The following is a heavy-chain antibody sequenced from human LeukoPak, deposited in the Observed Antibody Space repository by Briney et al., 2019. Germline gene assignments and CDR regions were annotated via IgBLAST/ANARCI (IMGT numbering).Heavy chain of an antibody. CDR1: GFTFRSYS. Sequence: PGGSLRLSCAASGFTFRSYSMNWVRQAPGKGLEWVSSIRSSSSYIYYADSVRGRFTISRDNAKNSLYLQLSSLRPEDMAVYYRAREDLGSYSSGCYYPTNFDYWGQGTLVTVSS. CDR3: AREDLGSYSSGCYYPTNFDY. D-gene: IGHD3-22*01. J-gene: IGHJ4*02. CDR2: IRSSSSYI. V-gene: IGHV3-21*01.